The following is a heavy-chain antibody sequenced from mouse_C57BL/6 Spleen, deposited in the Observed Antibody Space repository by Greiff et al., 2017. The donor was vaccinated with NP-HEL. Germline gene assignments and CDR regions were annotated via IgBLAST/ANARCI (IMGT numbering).Heavy chain of an antibody. D-gene: IGHD2-4*01. CDR1: GFTFSSYA. J-gene: IGHJ4*01. CDR3: AREDDYGYAMDY. CDR2: ISDGGSYT. V-gene: IGHV5-4*01. Sequence: EVMLVESGGGLVKPGGSLKLSCAASGFTFSSYAMSWVRQTPEKRLEWVATISDGGSYTSYPDNVKGRFTISRDNAKNNLYLQMSHLKSEDTAMYYCAREDDYGYAMDYWGQGTSVTVSS.